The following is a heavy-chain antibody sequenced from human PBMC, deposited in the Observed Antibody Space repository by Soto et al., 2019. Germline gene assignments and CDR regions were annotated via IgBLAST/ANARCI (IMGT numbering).Heavy chain of an antibody. D-gene: IGHD6-13*01. J-gene: IGHJ4*02. V-gene: IGHV1-2*04. CDR2: INPNSGGT. CDR1: GYTFTGYY. Sequence: ASVKVSCKASGYTFTGYYMHWVRQAPGQGLEWMGWINPNSGGTNYAQKFQGWVTMTRDTSISTAYMELSRLRSDDTAVYYCARDYTLVRVAAAGTSAGLRYWGQGTLVTVSS. CDR3: ARDYTLVRVAAAGTSAGLRY.